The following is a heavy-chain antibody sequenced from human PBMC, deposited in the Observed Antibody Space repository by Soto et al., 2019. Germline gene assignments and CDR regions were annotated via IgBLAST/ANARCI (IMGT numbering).Heavy chain of an antibody. CDR1: GFSLSTSGVG. CDR2: IYWDDDK. Sequence: QITLKESGPTLVKPTQTLTLTCTFSGFSLSTSGVGVGWIRQPPGKALEWLALIYWDDDKRYSPSLKSRLTITKDTSKNQVVLTMTNMDPVDTATYYCAQEEMATIIPEYFQHWGQGTLVTVSP. V-gene: IGHV2-5*02. CDR3: AQEEMATIIPEYFQH. J-gene: IGHJ1*01. D-gene: IGHD5-12*01.